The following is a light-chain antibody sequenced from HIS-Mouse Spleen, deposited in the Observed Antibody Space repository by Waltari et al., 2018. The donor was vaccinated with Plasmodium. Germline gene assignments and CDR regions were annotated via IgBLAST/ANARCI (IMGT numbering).Light chain of an antibody. CDR1: QDISNY. CDR2: DAS. Sequence: IQMTQSPSSLSASVGDTVTITCQASQDISNYLNWYQHKPGKAPKLLIYDASNLETGVPSRFSGSGSGTDFTFTISSLQPEDNATYYCQQYDNLPYTFGQGTKLEIK. V-gene: IGKV1-33*01. CDR3: QQYDNLPYT. J-gene: IGKJ2*01.